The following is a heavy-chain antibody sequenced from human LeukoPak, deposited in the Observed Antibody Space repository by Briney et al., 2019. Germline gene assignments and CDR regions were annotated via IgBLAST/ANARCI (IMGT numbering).Heavy chain of an antibody. Sequence: GGSLRLSCAASGFTFNSYWMNWVRQAPGKGLEWVANIKQDGSQKNYVDSVKGRFTITRDNAKNSLFLQMNSLRAEDTAVYYCASSRSLGYWGQGTLVTVSS. V-gene: IGHV3-7*01. CDR3: ASSRSLGY. D-gene: IGHD2-2*01. CDR2: IKQDGSQK. J-gene: IGHJ4*02. CDR1: GFTFNSYW.